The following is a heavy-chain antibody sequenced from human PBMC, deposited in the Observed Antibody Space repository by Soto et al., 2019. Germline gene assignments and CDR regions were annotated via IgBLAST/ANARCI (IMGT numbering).Heavy chain of an antibody. J-gene: IGHJ5*02. CDR3: ARDLGNWNYSGGGNWFDP. V-gene: IGHV3-33*01. Sequence: GGSLRLSCAASGFTFSSYGMHWVRQAPGKGLEWVAVIWYDVSNKYYADSVKGRFTISRDNSKNTLYLQMNSLRAEDTAVYYCARDLGNWNYSGGGNWFDPWGQGTLVTVSS. CDR1: GFTFSSYG. D-gene: IGHD1-7*01. CDR2: IWYDVSNK.